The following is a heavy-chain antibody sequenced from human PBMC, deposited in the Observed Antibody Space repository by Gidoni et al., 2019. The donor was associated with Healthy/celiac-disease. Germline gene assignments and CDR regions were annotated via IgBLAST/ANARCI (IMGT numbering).Heavy chain of an antibody. Sequence: EVQLVESGGGLVQPGGSLKLSCAASGFTFSGSAMHWVRQASGKGLEWVGRIRSKANSYATAYAASVKGRFTISRDDSKNTAYLQMNSLKTEDTAVYYCTKAGTPGLYYYYYYGMDVWGQGTTVTVSS. CDR3: TKAGTPGLYYYYYYGMDV. CDR1: GFTFSGSA. CDR2: IRSKANSYAT. J-gene: IGHJ6*02. D-gene: IGHD6-13*01. V-gene: IGHV3-73*01.